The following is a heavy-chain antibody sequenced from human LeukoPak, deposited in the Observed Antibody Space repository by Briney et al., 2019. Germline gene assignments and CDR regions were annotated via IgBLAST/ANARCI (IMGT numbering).Heavy chain of an antibody. J-gene: IGHJ4*02. V-gene: IGHV4-39*02. CDR3: AKDLGDYDGNSDLNY. Sequence: SETLSLTCAVSGASIRNTSFYWGWIRQPPGKGLQWIASIYSSGTTYYNPSIKSRITLFVDTSKNQVSLKLRSVTAADTAVYYCAKDLGDYDGNSDLNYWGQGTLVTVSS. CDR1: GASIRNTSFY. D-gene: IGHD4-23*01. CDR2: IYSSGTT.